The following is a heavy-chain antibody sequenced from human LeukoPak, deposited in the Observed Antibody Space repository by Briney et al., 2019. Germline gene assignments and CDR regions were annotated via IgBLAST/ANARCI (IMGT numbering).Heavy chain of an antibody. V-gene: IGHV1-46*01. J-gene: IGHJ4*02. CDR2: INPSGGST. D-gene: IGHD1-1*01. CDR3: ARDPYVQLGNEEYYFDY. Sequence: ASVKVSCKASGYTFTSYYMHWVRQAPGQGLEWMGIINPSGGSTSYAQKFQGRVTMTRDTSTSTVYMELSSLRSEDTAVYYCARDPYVQLGNEEYYFDYWGQGTLVTVSS. CDR1: GYTFTSYY.